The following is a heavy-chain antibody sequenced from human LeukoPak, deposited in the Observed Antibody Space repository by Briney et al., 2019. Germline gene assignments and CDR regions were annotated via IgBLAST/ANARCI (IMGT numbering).Heavy chain of an antibody. V-gene: IGHV3-30-3*02. CDR3: AKSTTYDSSGYCFGY. D-gene: IGHD3-22*01. CDR1: GFTFSSYA. Sequence: GGSLRLSCAASGFTFSSYAMHWVRQAPGKGLEGVAVISYDGSNKYYADSVKGRFTISRDNSKNTLYLQMNSLRAEDTAVYYCAKSTTYDSSGYCFGYWGQGTLVTVSS. CDR2: ISYDGSNK. J-gene: IGHJ4*02.